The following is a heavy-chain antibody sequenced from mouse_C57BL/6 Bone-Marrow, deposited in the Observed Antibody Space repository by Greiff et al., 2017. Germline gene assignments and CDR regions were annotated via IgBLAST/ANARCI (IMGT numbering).Heavy chain of an antibody. CDR3: ALAGHWYFDV. V-gene: IGHV1-54*01. CDR1: GYAFTNYL. D-gene: IGHD1-1*01. Sequence: VQLQQSGAELVRPGTSVKVSCKASGYAFTNYLIEWVKQRPGQGLEWIGVINPGSGGTHYNEKFKGKATLTADKSSSTAYMQLSSLTSEDSAVYFCALAGHWYFDVWGTGTTVTVSS. J-gene: IGHJ1*03. CDR2: INPGSGGT.